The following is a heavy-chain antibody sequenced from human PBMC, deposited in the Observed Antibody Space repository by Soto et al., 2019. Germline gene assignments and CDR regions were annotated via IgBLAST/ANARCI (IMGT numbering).Heavy chain of an antibody. J-gene: IGHJ3*02. CDR3: TKGGYSSSLTYVFDI. CDR2: ISWNSGSI. Sequence: EVQLVESGGGLAQPGRSLRLSCAASGFTFDDYAMHWVRQAPGKGLEWVSGISWNSGSIAYADSVKGRFTISRDTAKNSLFLQMHNLGAEDTALYYCTKGGYSSSLTYVFDIWGQGTMVTISS. D-gene: IGHD6-13*01. CDR1: GFTFDDYA. V-gene: IGHV3-9*01.